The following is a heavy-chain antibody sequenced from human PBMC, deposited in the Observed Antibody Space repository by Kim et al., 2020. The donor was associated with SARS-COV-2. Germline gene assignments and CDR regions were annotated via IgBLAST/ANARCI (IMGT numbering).Heavy chain of an antibody. J-gene: IGHJ3*02. D-gene: IGHD3-3*01. Sequence: KGRFTISRDNAKNSLYLQMNSLRAEDTAVYYCARERGPSYDFWSGLDAFDIWGQGTMVTVSS. V-gene: IGHV3-11*06. CDR3: ARERGPSYDFWSGLDAFDI.